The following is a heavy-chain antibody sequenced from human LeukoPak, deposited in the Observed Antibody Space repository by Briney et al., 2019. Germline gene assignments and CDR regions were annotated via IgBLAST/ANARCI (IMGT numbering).Heavy chain of an antibody. J-gene: IGHJ4*02. CDR3: ARDATDTGSDY. CDR2: IYHSGTT. CDR1: GGSISSNNW. D-gene: IGHD5-18*01. Sequence: PSGTLSLTCAVSGGSISSNNWWCWVRQPPGKGLAWIGEIYHSGTTNYNPSLKSRVTISVDKSENQFSLKLSSVTAADTAVYYCARDATDTGSDYWGQGTLVTVSP. V-gene: IGHV4-4*02.